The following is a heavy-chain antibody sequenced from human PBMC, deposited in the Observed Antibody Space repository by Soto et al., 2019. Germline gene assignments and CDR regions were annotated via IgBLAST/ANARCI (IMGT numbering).Heavy chain of an antibody. D-gene: IGHD6-19*01. Sequence: PGGSLRLSCAASGFTCSAYAMTWVRQAPGKGLEYVSTITSNWATTYYADSVKGRFTISRDNSKNTLYLQMSSLRAEDTAVYYCVKDPSIAVAGTWLWFDPWGQGTMVPVSS. CDR2: ITSNWATT. CDR3: VKDPSIAVAGTWLWFDP. V-gene: IGHV3-64D*08. CDR1: GFTCSAYA. J-gene: IGHJ5*02.